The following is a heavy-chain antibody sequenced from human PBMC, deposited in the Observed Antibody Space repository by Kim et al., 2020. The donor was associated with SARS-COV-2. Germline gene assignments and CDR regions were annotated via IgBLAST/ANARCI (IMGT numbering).Heavy chain of an antibody. V-gene: IGHV3-23*01. Sequence: GGSLRLSCATSGFTFSSNDMSLVRPFPGKGLEWVAAIKDGGGTTYYADSVKGRFSFSIDNSKNTLHLQMNSLRAEDTALYYCAKQLGLANWGQGSLVTV. CDR2: IKDGGGTT. J-gene: IGHJ4*02. D-gene: IGHD7-27*01. CDR3: AKQLGLAN. CDR1: GFTFSSND.